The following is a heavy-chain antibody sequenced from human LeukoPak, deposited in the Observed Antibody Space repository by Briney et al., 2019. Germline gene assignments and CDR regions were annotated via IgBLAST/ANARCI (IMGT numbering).Heavy chain of an antibody. Sequence: GGSLRLSCAASGFTFSSYNMNWVRRAPGKGLEWVSSISTSSSYIYYADSVKGRFTISRDNAKNLLYLQMNSLRAEDTAVCYCAILVVVTAIPGRGPSDYWGRGPLVTVSS. CDR1: GFTFSSYN. V-gene: IGHV3-21*01. J-gene: IGHJ4*02. CDR3: AILVVVTAIPGRGPSDY. D-gene: IGHD2-21*02. CDR2: ISTSSSYI.